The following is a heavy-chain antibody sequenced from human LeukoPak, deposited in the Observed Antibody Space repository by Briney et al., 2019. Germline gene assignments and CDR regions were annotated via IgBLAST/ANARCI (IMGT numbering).Heavy chain of an antibody. CDR1: GGSISSSNW. V-gene: IGHV4-4*02. J-gene: IGHJ5*02. D-gene: IGHD3-10*01. Sequence: PSETLSLTCAVSGGSISSSNWWSWVRQPPGKGLEWIGEIYHSGSTNYNPSLKSRVTISVDKSKNQFSLKLSSVTAADTAVYYCARPYSGSYYKGWFDPWGQGTLVTVSS. CDR2: IYHSGST. CDR3: ARPYSGSYYKGWFDP.